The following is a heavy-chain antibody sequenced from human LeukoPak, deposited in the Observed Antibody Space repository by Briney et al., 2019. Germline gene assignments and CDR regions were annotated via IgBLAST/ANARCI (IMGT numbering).Heavy chain of an antibody. CDR2: IRSKANSYAT. CDR1: RSTFSGSA. CDR3: TRHRHPSVDV. J-gene: IGHJ6*02. V-gene: IGHV3-73*01. Sequence: PGGSLRLSCAASRSTFSGSALHWVRQASGKGLEWVGRIRSKANSYATAYAASVKGRFTISRDDSKNTAYLQMNSLKTEDTAVYYCTRHRHPSVDVWGQGTTVTVSS.